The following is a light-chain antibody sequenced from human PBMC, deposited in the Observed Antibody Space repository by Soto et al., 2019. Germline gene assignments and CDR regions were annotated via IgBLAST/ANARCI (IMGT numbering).Light chain of an antibody. Sequence: QSVLTQPASVSGSPGQSITISCTGTSSDIGGYNYVSWYQQHPGTAPKLMIYEDSNRPSGVSNRFSGSKSGNTASLTISGLQAEDEADYYCRSYTSSSSDYVFGTGTKLTVL. CDR1: SSDIGGYNY. CDR3: RSYTSSSSDYV. CDR2: EDS. V-gene: IGLV2-14*01. J-gene: IGLJ1*01.